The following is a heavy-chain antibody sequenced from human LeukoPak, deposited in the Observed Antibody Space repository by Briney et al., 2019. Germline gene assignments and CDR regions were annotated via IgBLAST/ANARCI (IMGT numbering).Heavy chain of an antibody. V-gene: IGHV3-30-3*01. CDR2: ISYDGSNK. Sequence: GGSLRLSCAASGFTFSSYAMHWVRQAPGKGLEWVAVISYDGSNKYYADSVKGRFTISRDNSKNTLYLQMNSLRAEDTAVYYCAREGRFDIVVVPAASNPPQGAFDIWGQGTMVTVSS. J-gene: IGHJ3*02. D-gene: IGHD2-2*01. CDR1: GFTFSSYA. CDR3: AREGRFDIVVVPAASNPPQGAFDI.